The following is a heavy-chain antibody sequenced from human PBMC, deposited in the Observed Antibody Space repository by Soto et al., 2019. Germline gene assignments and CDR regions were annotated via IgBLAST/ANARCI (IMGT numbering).Heavy chain of an antibody. J-gene: IGHJ4*02. V-gene: IGHV4-31*03. D-gene: IGHD4-4*01. CDR3: ARGNYYDFDY. CDR2: IYYSGST. Sequence: SETLSLTCTVSGGSISSGGYYWSWIRQHPGKGLEWIGYIYYSGSTYYNPSLKSRVTISVDTSKNQFSLKLSSVTAADTAVYYCARGNYYDFDYWGQGTLVTVSS. CDR1: GGSISSGGYY.